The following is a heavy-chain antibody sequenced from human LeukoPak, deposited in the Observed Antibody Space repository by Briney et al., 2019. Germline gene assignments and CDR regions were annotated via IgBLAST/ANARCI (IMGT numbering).Heavy chain of an antibody. CDR2: IKEDGSVM. CDR1: GFPFTNYW. J-gene: IGHJ4*02. V-gene: IGHV3-7*01. Sequence: GGSLRLSCAVSGFPFTNYWMSWVRQAPGKGLEWVANIKEDGSVMYYVDSLKGRFTISRDSAQNSLYLQMDSLRVEDTAVYFCARDLWGSYSTGSYLDYWGQGALVTVSS. CDR3: ARDLWGSYSTGSYLDY. D-gene: IGHD6-19*01.